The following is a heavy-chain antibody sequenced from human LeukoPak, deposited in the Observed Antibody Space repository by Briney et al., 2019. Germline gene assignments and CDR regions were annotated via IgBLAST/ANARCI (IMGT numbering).Heavy chain of an antibody. Sequence: PSETLSLTCTVSGGSISSGGYSWSWIRQHPGKGLEWIGYIYYSGSTYYNPSLKSRVTISVDTSKNQFSLKLSSVTAADTAVYYCARARANPTYGSGTNDAFDIWGQGTMVTVSS. CDR3: ARARANPTYGSGTNDAFDI. CDR2: IYYSGST. V-gene: IGHV4-31*03. CDR1: GGSISSGGYS. J-gene: IGHJ3*02. D-gene: IGHD3-10*01.